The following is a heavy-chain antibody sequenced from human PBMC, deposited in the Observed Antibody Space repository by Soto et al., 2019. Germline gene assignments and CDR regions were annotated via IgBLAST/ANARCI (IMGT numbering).Heavy chain of an antibody. CDR1: GFTFTSSA. V-gene: IGHV1-58*02. Sequence: SVKVSCKASGFTFTSSAMQWVRQARGQRLEWIGWIVVGSGNTNYAQKFQERVTITRDMSTSTAYMELSSLRSEDTAVYYCAADCGCGRRAGGCDDAFDIWGQGTMVTVSS. CDR3: AADCGCGRRAGGCDDAFDI. J-gene: IGHJ3*02. D-gene: IGHD1-26*01. CDR2: IVVGSGNT.